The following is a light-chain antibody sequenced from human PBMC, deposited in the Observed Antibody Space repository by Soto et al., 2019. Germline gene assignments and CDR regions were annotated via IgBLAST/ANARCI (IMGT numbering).Light chain of an antibody. V-gene: IGKV3-20*01. CDR3: QQYASSPWT. CDR1: QTVSSNY. J-gene: IGKJ1*01. Sequence: ENVLTQSPGTLSLSPGERATLSCRASQTVSSNYLAWYQQKPGQAPRLLICRASSRATGIPDRFSGSGSGTDFTLTISRLEPEDFAVYYCQQYASSPWTFGQGTKVEIK. CDR2: RAS.